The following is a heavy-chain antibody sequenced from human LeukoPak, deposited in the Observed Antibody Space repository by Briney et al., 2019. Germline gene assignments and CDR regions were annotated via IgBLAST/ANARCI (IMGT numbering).Heavy chain of an antibody. J-gene: IGHJ4*02. CDR2: INHSGST. V-gene: IGHV4-34*01. Sequence: SETLSLTCAVYGGSFSGYYWSWIRQPPGKGLEWIGEINHSGSTNYNPSLKSRVTMSVDTSKNQFSLKLSSVTAADTAVYYCASPVTTSGQYWGQGTLVTVSS. CDR3: ASPVTTSGQY. D-gene: IGHD4-17*01. CDR1: GGSFSGYY.